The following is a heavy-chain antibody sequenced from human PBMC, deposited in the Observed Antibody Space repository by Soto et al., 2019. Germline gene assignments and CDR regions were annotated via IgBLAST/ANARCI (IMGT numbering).Heavy chain of an antibody. V-gene: IGHV3-15*01. Sequence: EVQLVESGGGLVKPGGSLRLSCAASGFTFSNAWMSWVRQAPGKGLEWVGRIKSKTDGGTTDYAAPVKGRFTISRDDSKNTLYLQMNSLKTEDTAVYYCTTLPTRNWNYQFLIDPNFDYWGQGTLVTVSS. CDR2: IKSKTDGGTT. CDR3: TTLPTRNWNYQFLIDPNFDY. J-gene: IGHJ4*02. D-gene: IGHD1-7*01. CDR1: GFTFSNAW.